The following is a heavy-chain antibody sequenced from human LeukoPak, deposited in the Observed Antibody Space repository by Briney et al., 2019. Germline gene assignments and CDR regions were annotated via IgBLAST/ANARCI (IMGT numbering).Heavy chain of an antibody. Sequence: ASVKVSCKASGYTFTGYYMHWVRQAPGQGLEWMGWINPNSGGTDYAQKFQGRVTMTRDTSISTAYMELSRLRSDDTAVYYCARDPVGAPSNWFDPRGQATLVTVSS. J-gene: IGHJ5*02. D-gene: IGHD1-26*01. V-gene: IGHV1-2*02. CDR2: INPNSGGT. CDR3: ARDPVGAPSNWFDP. CDR1: GYTFTGYY.